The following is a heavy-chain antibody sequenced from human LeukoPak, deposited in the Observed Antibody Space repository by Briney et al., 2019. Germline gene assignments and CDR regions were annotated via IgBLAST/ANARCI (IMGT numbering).Heavy chain of an antibody. Sequence: ASVKISCKVSGYTFTDYYMHWVQQAPGKGLEWMGLVDPEDGETIYAEKFQGRVTITADESTSTAYMELSSLRSEDTAVYYCASTRGLRFLEYGPWGQGTLVTVSS. V-gene: IGHV1-69-2*01. CDR2: VDPEDGET. CDR3: ASTRGLRFLEYGP. D-gene: IGHD3-3*01. CDR1: GYTFTDYY. J-gene: IGHJ5*02.